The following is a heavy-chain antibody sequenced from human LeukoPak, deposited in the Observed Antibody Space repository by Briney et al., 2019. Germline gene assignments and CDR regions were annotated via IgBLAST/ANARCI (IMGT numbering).Heavy chain of an antibody. J-gene: IGHJ4*02. V-gene: IGHV1-2*02. Sequence: ASVKVSCKASGCTFTGYYMHWVRQAPAQGLEWMGLINPNNGGTNYAQKFQVRVTMTRETSISTAYMELSRLRSDDTAVYYCARERGSSSSRFDYWGQGPLVTVSS. CDR1: GCTFTGYY. CDR3: ARERGSSSSRFDY. D-gene: IGHD6-6*01. CDR2: INPNNGGT.